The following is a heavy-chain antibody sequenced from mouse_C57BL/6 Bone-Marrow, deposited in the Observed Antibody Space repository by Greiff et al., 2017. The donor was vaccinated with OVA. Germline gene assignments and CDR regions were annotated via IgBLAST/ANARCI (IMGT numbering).Heavy chain of an antibody. CDR1: GFTFSSYA. J-gene: IGHJ3*01. V-gene: IGHV5-4*03. D-gene: IGHD2-3*01. Sequence: DVMLVESGGGLVKPGGSLKLSCAASGFTFSSYAMSWVRQTPEKRLEWVATISDGGSYTYYPDNVKGRFTISRDNAKNNLYLQMSHLKSEDTAMYYCARWGWLLWFADWGQGTMVTVSA. CDR3: ARWGWLLWFAD. CDR2: ISDGGSYT.